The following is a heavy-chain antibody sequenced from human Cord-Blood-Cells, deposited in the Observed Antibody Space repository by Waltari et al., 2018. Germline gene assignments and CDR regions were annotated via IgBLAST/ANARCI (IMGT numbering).Heavy chain of an antibody. D-gene: IGHD3-10*01. CDR2: INHSGST. CDR1: GGSFSGYY. V-gene: IGHV4-34*01. Sequence: QVQLQQWGAGLLKPSETLSLTCAVYGGSFSGYYWSWIRQPPGTGLEWFGEINHSGSTNYNPSLKSRVTISVDASKNQFALKLSSVAAADTAVYYCARGHRNYYGSGSYDYWGQGTLVTVSS. J-gene: IGHJ4*02. CDR3: ARGHRNYYGSGSYDY.